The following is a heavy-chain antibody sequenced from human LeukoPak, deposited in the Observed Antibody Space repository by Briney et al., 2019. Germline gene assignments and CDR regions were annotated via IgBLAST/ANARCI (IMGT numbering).Heavy chain of an antibody. V-gene: IGHV1-18*01. D-gene: IGHD3-22*01. Sequence: ASAKVSCKASGYTFTSYGISWVRQAPGQGLEWMGWISAYNGNTNYAQKLQGRVTMTTDTSTSTAYMELRSLRSDDTAVYYCARDLYYDSSGYYSGFDYWGQGTLVTVSS. CDR2: ISAYNGNT. CDR3: ARDLYYDSSGYYSGFDY. CDR1: GYTFTSYG. J-gene: IGHJ4*02.